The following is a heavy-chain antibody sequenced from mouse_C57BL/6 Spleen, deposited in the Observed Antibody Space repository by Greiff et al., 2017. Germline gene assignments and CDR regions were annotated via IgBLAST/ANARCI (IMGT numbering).Heavy chain of an antibody. CDR2: IYPGDGDT. Sequence: QVQLQQSGPELVKPGASVKISCKASGYAFSSSWMNWVKQRPGKGLEWIGRIYPGDGDTNYNGKFKGKATLTADKSSSTAYMQLSSLTSEDSAVYFCAREDWDGYWGKGTTLTVSS. CDR3: AREDWDGY. CDR1: GYAFSSSW. D-gene: IGHD4-1*01. J-gene: IGHJ2*01. V-gene: IGHV1-82*01.